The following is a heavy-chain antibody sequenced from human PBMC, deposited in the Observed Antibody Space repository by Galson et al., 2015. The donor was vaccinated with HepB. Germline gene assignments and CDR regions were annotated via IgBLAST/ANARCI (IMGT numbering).Heavy chain of an antibody. Sequence: SLRLSCAASGFTFSSYAMHWVRQAPGKGLEWVAVISYDGSNKYYADSVKGRFTISRDNSQNTLYLQMNSLRAEDTAVYYCARGIAVAVYFDYWGQGTLVTVSS. J-gene: IGHJ4*02. V-gene: IGHV3-30*04. CDR1: GFTFSSYA. CDR2: ISYDGSNK. D-gene: IGHD6-19*01. CDR3: ARGIAVAVYFDY.